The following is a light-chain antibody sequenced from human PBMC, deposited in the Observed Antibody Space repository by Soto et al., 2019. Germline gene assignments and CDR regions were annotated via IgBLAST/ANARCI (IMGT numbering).Light chain of an antibody. Sequence: DIQMTQSPSAMSASVGDRATITCRASQGISNYLAWFQQKPGKVPKRLIYGASSLQGGVPSRFSGSGSGTEFTLTISSLQPDDFATYYCQQYNSYWTFGQGTKVDIK. CDR2: GAS. V-gene: IGKV1-17*03. CDR1: QGISNY. J-gene: IGKJ1*01. CDR3: QQYNSYWT.